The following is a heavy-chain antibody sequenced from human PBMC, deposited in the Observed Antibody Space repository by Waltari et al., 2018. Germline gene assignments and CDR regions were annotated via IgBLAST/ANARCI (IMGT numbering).Heavy chain of an antibody. V-gene: IGHV4-4*07. CDR3: ARGGRYTRNDAFDI. D-gene: IGHD5-18*01. Sequence: QVQLQESGPGLVKPSETLSLPCTVSGGSISRYYCSWIRQPAGKGLEWIGRIYTSGNTNYNPSLKTRVTMSLDTSKNQFSLKLTSVTAADTAVYYCARGGRYTRNDAFDIWGQGTMVTVSS. CDR1: GGSISRYY. CDR2: IYTSGNT. J-gene: IGHJ3*02.